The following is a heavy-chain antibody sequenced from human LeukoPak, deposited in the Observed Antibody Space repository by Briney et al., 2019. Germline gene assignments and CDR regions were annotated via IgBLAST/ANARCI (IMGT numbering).Heavy chain of an antibody. CDR3: ARWAMAAADY. J-gene: IGHJ4*02. CDR1: GGSIGSSSYH. D-gene: IGHD6-13*01. CDR2: ICYTGST. V-gene: IGHV4-39*01. Sequence: NASETLSLTCTVSGGSIGSSSYHWGWIRQPPGKGLEWIGTICYTGSTYYNPSLKSRVTISVDTSKNQFSLKLTSVTAADTAVYYCARWAMAAADYWGQGTLVTVSS.